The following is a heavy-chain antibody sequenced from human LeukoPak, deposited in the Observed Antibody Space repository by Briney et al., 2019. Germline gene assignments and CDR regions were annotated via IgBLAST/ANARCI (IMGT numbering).Heavy chain of an antibody. CDR1: GVTFSNYW. D-gene: IGHD3-3*01. J-gene: IGHJ5*01. CDR3: VREAGWSRDS. CDR2: IKADGSAK. Sequence: GGSLRLSCAASGVTFSNYWMSWVRQAPGKGLEWVATIKADGSAKYYVDSVKGRFTISRDNAKNSLHLQMNSLRAEDTAVYYCVREAGWSRDSWGQGTLVTVSS. V-gene: IGHV3-7*05.